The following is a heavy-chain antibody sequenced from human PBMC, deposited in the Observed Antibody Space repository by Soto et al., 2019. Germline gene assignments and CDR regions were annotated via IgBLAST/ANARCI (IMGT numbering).Heavy chain of an antibody. Sequence: QEQLVQSRAEVKKPGASVKVSCKTSGYTFSTYDISWVRQAAGQELEWMGWMNPNSGNTGYAQKYQGRVSMTRNTSINTAYMELSGLRTEDMAVYYCVDRWNWGQGTRVTVSS. CDR3: VDRWN. V-gene: IGHV1-8*01. D-gene: IGHD3-9*01. CDR2: MNPNSGNT. CDR1: GYTFSTYD. J-gene: IGHJ4*02.